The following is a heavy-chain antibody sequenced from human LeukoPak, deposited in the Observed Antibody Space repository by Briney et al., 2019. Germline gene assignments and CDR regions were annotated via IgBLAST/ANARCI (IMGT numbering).Heavy chain of an antibody. V-gene: IGHV3-21*01. CDR3: ARPKDSPQGAFDI. J-gene: IGHJ3*02. CDR2: ISSSSSYI. CDR1: GFTFSSYS. Sequence: GGSLRLSCAASGFTFSSYSMNWVRQAPGKGLEWVSSISSSSSYIYYADSVKGRFTISRDNAKNSLYLQMNSLRAEDTAVYYCARPKDSPQGAFDIWGQGTMVTVSS.